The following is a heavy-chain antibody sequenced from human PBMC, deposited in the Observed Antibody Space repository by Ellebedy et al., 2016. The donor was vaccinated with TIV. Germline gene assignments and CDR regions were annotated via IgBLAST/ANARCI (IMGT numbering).Heavy chain of an antibody. J-gene: IGHJ4*02. Sequence: PGGSLRLSCAASGFTFSNYAMSWVRQAPGKGLEWVANMNQVGSEKYYVDSVKGRFTISRDNAQNSLYLHMNNLRAEDTAVYYCARDPNSPGDTGYGDYWGQGVVVTVST. D-gene: IGHD5-12*01. CDR2: MNQVGSEK. CDR1: GFTFSNYA. V-gene: IGHV3-7*03. CDR3: ARDPNSPGDTGYGDY.